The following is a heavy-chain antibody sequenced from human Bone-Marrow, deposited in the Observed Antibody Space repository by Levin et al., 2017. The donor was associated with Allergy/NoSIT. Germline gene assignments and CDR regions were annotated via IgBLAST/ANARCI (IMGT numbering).Heavy chain of an antibody. CDR1: GFTFSTYA. CDR3: ARTGLKYFDSSGDYSGNAFDM. D-gene: IGHD3-22*01. J-gene: IGHJ3*02. Sequence: QTGGSLRLSCAASGFTFSTYAMHWVRQAPGKGLEWAAVISYDGSNKQYADSVKGRFSISRDNSKNTLYLQINSLRPEDTAVFYCARTGLKYFDSSGDYSGNAFDMWGQGTMVTVSS. V-gene: IGHV3-30-3*01. CDR2: ISYDGSNK.